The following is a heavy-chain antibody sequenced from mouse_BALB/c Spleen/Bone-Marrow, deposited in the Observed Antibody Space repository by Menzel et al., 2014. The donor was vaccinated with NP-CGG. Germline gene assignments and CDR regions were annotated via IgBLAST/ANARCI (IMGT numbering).Heavy chain of an antibody. J-gene: IGHJ3*01. Sequence: VQLQQSGAELVKPGASVKLSCTASGFNIKDTYMHWVKQRPEQGLEWIGRIDPANGNTKYDPKFQGKATITADTSSNTAFLQLSILTSEDTAYYYCANYYCGSSLFAYWGQGTLVTVSA. CDR2: IDPANGNT. CDR3: ANYYCGSSLFAY. CDR1: GFNIKDTY. D-gene: IGHD1-1*01. V-gene: IGHV14-3*02.